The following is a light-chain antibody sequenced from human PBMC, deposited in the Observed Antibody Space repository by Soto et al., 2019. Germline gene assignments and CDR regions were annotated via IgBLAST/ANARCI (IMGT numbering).Light chain of an antibody. CDR2: DAS. V-gene: IGKV3-11*01. CDR3: QQRLHWPIT. CDR1: QTVGRF. Sequence: DIVLTQSPATLSLSPGDRVTLSCRASQTVGRFLSWYQHSPGQGPRLLVYDASNRATVVPARFSGSGSETDVTLTISSLEPEDFAVYYCQQRLHWPITFGQGTRLEIK. J-gene: IGKJ5*01.